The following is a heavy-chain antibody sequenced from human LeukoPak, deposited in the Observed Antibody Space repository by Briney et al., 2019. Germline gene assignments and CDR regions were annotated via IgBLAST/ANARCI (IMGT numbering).Heavy chain of an antibody. Sequence: VASVKVSCKASGYTFTGYYMHWVRQAPGQGLEWMGWINPNSGGTNYAQKFQGRVTMTRDTSISTAYMELSRLRSDDTAVYYCARAYGSGSYLSDGDDAFDIWGQGTMVTVSS. V-gene: IGHV1-2*02. D-gene: IGHD3-10*01. CDR2: INPNSGGT. J-gene: IGHJ3*02. CDR1: GYTFTGYY. CDR3: ARAYGSGSYLSDGDDAFDI.